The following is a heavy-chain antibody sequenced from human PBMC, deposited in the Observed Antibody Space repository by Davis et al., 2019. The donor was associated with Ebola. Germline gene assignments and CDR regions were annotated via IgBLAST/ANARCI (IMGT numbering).Heavy chain of an antibody. CDR3: GRDGWATVTTDY. J-gene: IGHJ4*02. CDR2: ISGGSTST. CDR1: GFTFSTCD. D-gene: IGHD4-17*01. V-gene: IGHV3-48*01. Sequence: GESLKISCAASGFTFSTCDMNWVRQAPGKGLEWLSNISGGSTSTHYADSVKGRFTISRDNAKNSLYLQMNSLRAEDTALYYCGRDGWATVTTDYWGQGTLVTVSS.